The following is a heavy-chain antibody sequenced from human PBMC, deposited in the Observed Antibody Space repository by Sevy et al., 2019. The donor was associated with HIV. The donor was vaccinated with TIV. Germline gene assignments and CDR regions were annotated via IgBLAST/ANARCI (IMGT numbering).Heavy chain of an antibody. CDR1: GYTFINYG. J-gene: IGHJ1*01. V-gene: IGHV1-18*01. D-gene: IGHD1-26*01. Sequence: ASVKVSCKASGYTFINYGITWVRQAPGQGLEWMGWLSRYHTNYAQKLQGRVTMTTDTSTSTVYMELRNLRSDDTAVYYCARSPSGSQGPGQYFQHWGQGTLVTVSS. CDR2: LSRYHT. CDR3: ARSPSGSQGPGQYFQH.